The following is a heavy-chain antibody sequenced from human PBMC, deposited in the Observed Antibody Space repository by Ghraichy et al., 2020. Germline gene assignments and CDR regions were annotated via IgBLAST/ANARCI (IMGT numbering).Heavy chain of an antibody. Sequence: ASVKVSCKVSGYTLTELSMHWVRQAPGKGLEWMGGFDPEDGETIYAQKFQGRVTMTEDTSTDTAYMELSSLRSEDTAVYYCATDGGYYDILTGPGAIGYWGQGTLVTVS. CDR1: GYTLTELS. J-gene: IGHJ4*02. CDR2: FDPEDGET. CDR3: ATDGGYYDILTGPGAIGY. D-gene: IGHD3-9*01. V-gene: IGHV1-24*01.